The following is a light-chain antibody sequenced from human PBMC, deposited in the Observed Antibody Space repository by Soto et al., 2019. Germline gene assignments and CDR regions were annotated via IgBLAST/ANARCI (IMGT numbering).Light chain of an antibody. Sequence: VLTRAPSATWVALGGGRIFFFGRSSNIGNYYVHWYQQLPEAAPKLLIYRNNQRPSGVPDRFSGSKSGTSASLAISGLRSEDEADYYCAAWDDSMSVLFGTGTKVTVL. CDR3: AAWDDSMSVL. J-gene: IGLJ1*01. CDR2: RNN. CDR1: SSNIGNYY. V-gene: IGLV1-47*01.